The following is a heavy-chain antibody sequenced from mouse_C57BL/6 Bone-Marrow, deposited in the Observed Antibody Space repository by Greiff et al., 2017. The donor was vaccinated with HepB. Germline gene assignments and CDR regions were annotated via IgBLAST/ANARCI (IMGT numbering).Heavy chain of an antibody. J-gene: IGHJ2*01. CDR2: IDPENGDT. CDR3: TTYYDYYFDY. Sequence: EVQLQQSGAELVRPGASVKLSCTASGFNIKDVYMHWVKQRPEQGLEWIGWIDPENGDTEYASKFQGKATITADTSSNTAYLQLSSLTSEDTAVYYCTTYYDYYFDYWGQGTTLTVSS. V-gene: IGHV14-4*01. D-gene: IGHD2-4*01. CDR1: GFNIKDVY.